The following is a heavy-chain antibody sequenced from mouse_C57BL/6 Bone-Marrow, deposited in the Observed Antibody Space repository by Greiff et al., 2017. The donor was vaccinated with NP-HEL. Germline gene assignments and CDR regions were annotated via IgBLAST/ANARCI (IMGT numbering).Heavy chain of an antibody. CDR3: ARSAYYYGSGPWFAY. J-gene: IGHJ3*01. D-gene: IGHD1-1*01. CDR2: INPSSGYT. Sequence: QVQLKESGAELAKPGASVKLSCKASGYTFTSYWMHWVKQRPGQGREWIGYINPSSGYTKYNQKFKDKATLTADKPSSTAYIQMSSLTYEDSAVYYCARSAYYYGSGPWFAYWGQGTLVTVSA. V-gene: IGHV1-7*01. CDR1: GYTFTSYW.